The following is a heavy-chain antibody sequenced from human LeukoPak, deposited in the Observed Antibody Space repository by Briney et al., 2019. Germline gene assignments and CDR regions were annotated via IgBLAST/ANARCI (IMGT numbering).Heavy chain of an antibody. Sequence: KPGGSLRLSCAASGFTFSSYSMNWVRQAPGKGLEWVSSISSSSSYIYYADSVKGRFTISRDNAKNSLYLQMNSLRAEDTAVYYCAREGGGSYRSFDYWGQGTLVTVSS. CDR3: AREGGGSYRSFDY. CDR1: GFTFSSYS. D-gene: IGHD1-26*01. J-gene: IGHJ4*02. V-gene: IGHV3-21*04. CDR2: ISSSSSYI.